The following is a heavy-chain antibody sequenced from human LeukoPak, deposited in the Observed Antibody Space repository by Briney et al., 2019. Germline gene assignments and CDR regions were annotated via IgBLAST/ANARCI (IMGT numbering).Heavy chain of an antibody. CDR2: IYYSGST. D-gene: IGHD6-13*01. J-gene: IGHJ6*03. Sequence: PSETLSLTCTVSGYSISSGYYWGWIRQPPGKGLEWIGSIYYSGSTYYSPSLKSRVTISVDTSKNQFSLMVNSVTAADTAVYYCARESRRIAAAGPSYYMDVWGRGTTVTVSS. V-gene: IGHV4-38-2*02. CDR3: ARESRRIAAAGPSYYMDV. CDR1: GYSISSGYY.